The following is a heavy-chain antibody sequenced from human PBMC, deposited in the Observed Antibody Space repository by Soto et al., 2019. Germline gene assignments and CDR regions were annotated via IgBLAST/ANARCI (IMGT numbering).Heavy chain of an antibody. CDR1: GFTFSDYF. Sequence: QVQLVESGGGLVKPGGSLRLSCAASGFTFSDYFMSWIRQAPGKGLEWVSSISSSDSTIYYADSVKGRFTISRVNAKNSLYLQMNSLRAEDTAVYYCARWGVDDFWSGYYSDYWGQGTLVTVSS. J-gene: IGHJ4*02. V-gene: IGHV3-11*01. CDR3: ARWGVDDFWSGYYSDY. D-gene: IGHD3-3*01. CDR2: ISSSDSTI.